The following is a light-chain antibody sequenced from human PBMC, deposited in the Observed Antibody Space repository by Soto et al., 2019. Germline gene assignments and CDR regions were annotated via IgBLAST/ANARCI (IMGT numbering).Light chain of an antibody. J-gene: IGKJ4*01. CDR2: DAS. CDR1: QSVSNNY. Sequence: IVLTQSPGTLSLSPGERATLSCRSSQSVSNNYLAWYQQKPGQAPRLXIYDASNRATGIPARFSGSGSGTDFTLTISSLEPEDFAVYYCQQRSNWLVTFGGGTKVDIK. V-gene: IGKV3-11*01. CDR3: QQRSNWLVT.